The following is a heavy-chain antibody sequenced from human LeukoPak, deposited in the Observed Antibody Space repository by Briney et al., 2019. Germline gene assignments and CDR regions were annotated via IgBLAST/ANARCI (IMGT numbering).Heavy chain of an antibody. Sequence: SGPALVKPTQTLTLTCTFSGFSLCTSGMSVSWIRQPPGKALEWLARIDWDDDKYYSTSLKTRLTISKDTSKNQVVLTMTNMDPVDTATYYCARIHTLTTSDGMDVWGQGTTVTVSS. D-gene: IGHD4-11*01. CDR2: IDWDDDK. CDR3: ARIHTLTTSDGMDV. CDR1: GFSLCTSGMS. J-gene: IGHJ6*02. V-gene: IGHV2-70*11.